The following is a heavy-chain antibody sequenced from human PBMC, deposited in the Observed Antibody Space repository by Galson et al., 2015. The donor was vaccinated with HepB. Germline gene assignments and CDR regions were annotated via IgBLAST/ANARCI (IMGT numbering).Heavy chain of an antibody. CDR1: GYTFTSYY. V-gene: IGHV1-46*03. D-gene: IGHD3-22*01. CDR2: INPSGGST. CDR3: ARTYYYDSSGNPGGY. J-gene: IGHJ4*02. Sequence: SVKVSCKASGYTFTSYYMHWVRQAPGQGLEWMGIINPSGGSTSCAQKFQGRVTMTRDTSTSTVYMELSSLRSEDTAVYYCARTYYYDSSGNPGGYWGQGTLVTVSS.